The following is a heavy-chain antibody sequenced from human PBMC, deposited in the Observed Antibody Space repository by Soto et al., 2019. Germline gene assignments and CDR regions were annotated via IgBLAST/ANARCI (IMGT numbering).Heavy chain of an antibody. Sequence: EVQLVESGGGLVQPGGSLRLSCAASGFTVSSNYMSWVRQAPGKGLEWVSVIYSGGSTYYADSVKGRLNISGHNSKNTLYLQMNGRRGEDRAVYDCSRTDGYGPSSYYYYMDGWGKGTAVTVCS. CDR3: SRTDGYGPSSYYYYMDG. CDR1: GFTVSSNY. D-gene: IGHD5-18*01. V-gene: IGHV3-66*01. J-gene: IGHJ6*03. CDR2: IYSGGST.